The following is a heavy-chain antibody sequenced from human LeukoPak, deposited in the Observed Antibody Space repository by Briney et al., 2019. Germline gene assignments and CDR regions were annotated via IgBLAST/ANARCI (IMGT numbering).Heavy chain of an antibody. CDR3: ARGPHLELYYFDY. Sequence: GGSLRLSCAASGFTFSSYAMHWVRQAPGKGLEWAAVISYDGSNKYYADSVKGRFTISRDNSKNTLYLQMNSLRAEDTAVYYCARGPHLELYYFDYWGQGTLVTVSS. J-gene: IGHJ4*02. CDR1: GFTFSSYA. CDR2: ISYDGSNK. D-gene: IGHD1-7*01. V-gene: IGHV3-30*04.